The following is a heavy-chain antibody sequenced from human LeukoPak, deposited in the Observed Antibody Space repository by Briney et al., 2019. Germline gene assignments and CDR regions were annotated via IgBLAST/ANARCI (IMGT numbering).Heavy chain of an antibody. CDR1: GFTFSTYW. J-gene: IGHJ6*02. CDR3: ARDTRRDTYYHGMDV. D-gene: IGHD5-18*01. CDR2: INQDGSEK. Sequence: GGSLRLSCAASGFTFSTYWMNWVRQAPGKGLEWVANINQDGSEKFYVDSVGGRFTISRDNAKNSLYLQLNSLRAEDTAVYYCARDTRRDTYYHGMDVWGQGTTVTASS. V-gene: IGHV3-7*04.